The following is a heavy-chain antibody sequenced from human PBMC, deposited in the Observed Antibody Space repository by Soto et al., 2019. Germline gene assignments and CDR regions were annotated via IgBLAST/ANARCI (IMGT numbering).Heavy chain of an antibody. Sequence: QVHLVQSGAEVKKPGASVRVSCKASGYTFSNYGISWVRQAPGQGLEWMGWISAYSGKTNYAQSLQVRVTMTTDPSTNPAYMELRSLTSDDTAVYYCARTGELRLDSWGQGTLVTVSS. CDR2: ISAYSGKT. J-gene: IGHJ4*02. D-gene: IGHD1-7*01. V-gene: IGHV1-18*01. CDR3: ARTGELRLDS. CDR1: GYTFSNYG.